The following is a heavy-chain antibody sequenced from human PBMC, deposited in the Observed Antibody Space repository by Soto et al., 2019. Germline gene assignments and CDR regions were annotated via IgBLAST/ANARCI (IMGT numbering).Heavy chain of an antibody. D-gene: IGHD2-2*01. Sequence: QVQLVQSGAEVKKPGSSVKVSCKASGGTFSSYAISWVRQAPGQGLEWMGGSIPIPGTANYAQKFQGRVTITADESTSIAYMELSSLRSEDTAVYYCARSQGSSTSLEIYYYYYYGMDVWGQWTTVTVSS. CDR1: GGTFSSYA. J-gene: IGHJ6*02. CDR2: SIPIPGTA. V-gene: IGHV1-69*01. CDR3: ARSQGSSTSLEIYYYYYYGMDV.